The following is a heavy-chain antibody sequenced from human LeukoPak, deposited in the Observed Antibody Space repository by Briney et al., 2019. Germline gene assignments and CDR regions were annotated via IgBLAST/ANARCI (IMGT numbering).Heavy chain of an antibody. CDR1: GFTFSSYA. V-gene: IGHV3-30*04. J-gene: IGHJ6*02. Sequence: GGSLRLSCAASGFTFSSYAMHWVRQAPGKGLEWVAVISYDGSNKYYADSVKGRFTISRDNSKNTLYLQMNSLRAEDTAVYYCARAPPQRGLYYYYGMDVWGQGTTVTVSS. CDR3: ARAPPQRGLYYYYGMDV. CDR2: ISYDGSNK.